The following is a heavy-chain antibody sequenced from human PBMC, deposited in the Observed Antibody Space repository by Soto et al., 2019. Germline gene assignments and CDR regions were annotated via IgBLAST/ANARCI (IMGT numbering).Heavy chain of an antibody. D-gene: IGHD3-22*01. CDR3: ARGDDYYDSSGYSHNWFDP. J-gene: IGHJ5*02. CDR1: GFTFSSYA. Sequence: HPGGSLRLSCAASGFTFSSYAMHWVRQAPGKGLEWVAVISYDGSNKYYADSVKGRFTISRDNSKNTLYLQMNSLRAEDTAVYYCARGDDYYDSSGYSHNWFDPWGQGTLVTVSS. CDR2: ISYDGSNK. V-gene: IGHV3-30-3*01.